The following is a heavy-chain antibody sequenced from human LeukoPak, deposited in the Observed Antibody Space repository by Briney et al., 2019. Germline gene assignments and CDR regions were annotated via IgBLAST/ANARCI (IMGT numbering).Heavy chain of an antibody. J-gene: IGHJ6*03. D-gene: IGHD3-3*01. CDR2: ISWNSGSI. CDR3: AREIGGERWGITIFGVPYYYYYMDV. V-gene: IGHV3-9*01. Sequence: GGSLRLSCAASGFTFDDYAMHWVRQAPGKGLEWVSGISWNSGSIGYADSVKGRFTISRDNAKNSLYLQMNSLRAEDTAVYYCAREIGGERWGITIFGVPYYYYYMDVWGKGTTVTVSS. CDR1: GFTFDDYA.